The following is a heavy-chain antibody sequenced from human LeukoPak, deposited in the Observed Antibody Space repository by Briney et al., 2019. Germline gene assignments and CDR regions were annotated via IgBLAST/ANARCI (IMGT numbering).Heavy chain of an antibody. CDR2: FDPEDGET. V-gene: IGHV1-24*01. D-gene: IGHD1-26*01. J-gene: IGHJ5*02. CDR1: GYTLTELS. Sequence: ASVKVSCKVSGYTLTELSMHWVRQAPGKGLEWMGGFDPEDGETIYAQKFQGRVTMTEDTSTDTAYMELSSLRSEDTAVYYCASGSYRINWFDPWGQGTLVTVSS. CDR3: ASGSYRINWFDP.